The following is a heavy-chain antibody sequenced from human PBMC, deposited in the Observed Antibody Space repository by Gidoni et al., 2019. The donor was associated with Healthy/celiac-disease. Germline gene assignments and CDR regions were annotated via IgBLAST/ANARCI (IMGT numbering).Heavy chain of an antibody. V-gene: IGHV3-72*01. CDR2: TRNKANSYPT. Sequence: APGKGLEWVGRTRNKANSYPTEYAASVKGRFTISRDDSKNSLYLQMNSLKTEDTAVYYCARDQVLVSGAFDIWGQVTMVTVSS. D-gene: IGHD3-3*01. J-gene: IGHJ3*02. CDR3: ARDQVLVSGAFDI.